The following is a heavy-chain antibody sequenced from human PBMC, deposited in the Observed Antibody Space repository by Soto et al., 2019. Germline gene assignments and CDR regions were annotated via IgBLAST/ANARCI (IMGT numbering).Heavy chain of an antibody. V-gene: IGHV3-66*01. J-gene: IGHJ4*02. D-gene: IGHD6-13*01. CDR3: ARPHTSSWTYFDS. CDR2: ISSGGNT. CDR1: GFTVSSNY. Sequence: EVQLVESGGGLVQPGGSLRLSCAASGFTVSSNYMSWVRQAPGKGLEWVSVISSGGNTYYAGSVKGRFTISRDNSKNTLYLQMSSLRAEDTAVYYCARPHTSSWTYFDSLGQGNLVTVSS.